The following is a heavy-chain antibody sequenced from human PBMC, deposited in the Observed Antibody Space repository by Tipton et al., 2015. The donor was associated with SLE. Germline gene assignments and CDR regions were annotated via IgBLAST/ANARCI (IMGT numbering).Heavy chain of an antibody. Sequence: GSLRLSCAASGFTFSSYSMNWVRQAPGKGLEWVSSISSSSSYIYYADSVKGRFTISRDDAKNSLYLQMNSLRAEDTAVYYCARGIAAAGFDYWGQGTLVTVSS. CDR2: ISSSSSYI. D-gene: IGHD6-13*01. CDR3: ARGIAAAGFDY. CDR1: GFTFSSYS. V-gene: IGHV3-21*01. J-gene: IGHJ4*02.